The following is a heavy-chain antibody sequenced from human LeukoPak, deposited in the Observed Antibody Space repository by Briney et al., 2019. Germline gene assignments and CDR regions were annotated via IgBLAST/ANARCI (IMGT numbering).Heavy chain of an antibody. CDR1: GGTFSNYA. CDR2: IIPIFGTA. J-gene: IGHJ4*02. CDR3: ARAPDDSSGYYYGDYFDY. D-gene: IGHD3-22*01. V-gene: IGHV1-69*13. Sequence: SVKVSCKASGGTFSNYAINWVRQAPGPGLEWMGGIIPIFGTANYAQKFQGRVTITADESTSTAYMELSSLRSEDTAVYYCARAPDDSSGYYYGDYFDYWGQGTLVTVSS.